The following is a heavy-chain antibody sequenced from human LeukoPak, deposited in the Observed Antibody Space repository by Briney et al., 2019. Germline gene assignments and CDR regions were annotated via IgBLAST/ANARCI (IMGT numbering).Heavy chain of an antibody. D-gene: IGHD2-15*01. CDR3: ARDGVCSGGSCYSFFDY. CDR2: INPNSGGT. V-gene: IGHV1-2*02. J-gene: IGHJ4*02. CDR1: GYTFTGYY. Sequence: ASVKVSCKASGYTFTGYYMHWVRQAPGQGLEWMGWINPNSGGTNYAQKFQGRVTMTRDTSISTAYMELSRLRSDDTAVYYCARDGVCSGGSCYSFFDYWGQGTLVTVSS.